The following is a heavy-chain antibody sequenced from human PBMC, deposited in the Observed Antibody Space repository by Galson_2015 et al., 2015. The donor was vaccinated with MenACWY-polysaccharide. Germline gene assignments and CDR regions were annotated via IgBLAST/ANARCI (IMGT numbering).Heavy chain of an antibody. CDR2: ISHRGST. CDR3: ARKFDY. Sequence: ETLSLTCAVSGASISRRDWWSWVRQPPGKGLEWVGEISHRGSTNYSPSLKSRVTISMDKSKNQFSLRLNSVTAADTAVYYCARKFDYWGQGVLVIVSS. J-gene: IGHJ4*02. CDR1: GASISRRDW. V-gene: IGHV4-4*02.